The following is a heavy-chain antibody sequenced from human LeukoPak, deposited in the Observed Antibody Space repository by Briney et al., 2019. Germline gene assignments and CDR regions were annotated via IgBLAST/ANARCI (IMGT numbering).Heavy chain of an antibody. CDR2: ISSSSSYI. D-gene: IGHD2-21*02. J-gene: IGHJ3*02. Sequence: KPGGSLRLSCAASGFTFSSYSMNWVRQAPGKGLEWVSSISSSSSYIYYADSVKGRFTISRDNAKNSLYLQMNSLRAEDTAVYYCARDESPYCGGDCSSGNAFDIWGQGTMVTVSS. CDR3: ARDESPYCGGDCSSGNAFDI. CDR1: GFTFSSYS. V-gene: IGHV3-21*01.